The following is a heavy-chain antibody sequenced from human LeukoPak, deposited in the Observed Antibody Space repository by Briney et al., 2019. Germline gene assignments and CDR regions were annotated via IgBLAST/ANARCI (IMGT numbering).Heavy chain of an antibody. CDR1: GYDFTSVG. CDR3: ARAGPGSGWYFDY. CDR2: ISPYNGNT. V-gene: IGHV1-18*01. D-gene: IGHD6-19*01. J-gene: IGHJ4*02. Sequence: GASVKVSCTASGYDFTSVGITWVRRAPGQGLELMGWISPYNGNTRYAQKFQGRVAMTTDTSTTTAYMELRGLRFNDTAVYYCARAGPGSGWYFDYWGQGTLVTVSS.